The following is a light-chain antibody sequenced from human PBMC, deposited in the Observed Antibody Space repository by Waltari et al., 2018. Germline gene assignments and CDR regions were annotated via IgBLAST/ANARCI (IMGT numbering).Light chain of an antibody. CDR1: QSILYNSNDKNY. V-gene: IGKV4-1*01. CDR2: WAS. CDR3: QQYYRSRT. Sequence: DIVMTQSPDSLAVSLGERATINCKSSQSILYNSNDKNYLAWYQQKPGQPTKLLIYWASTRQSGVPDRFSGSGSGTDFTLTISSLQAEDVAVYYCQQYYRSRTFGQGTKVEI. J-gene: IGKJ1*01.